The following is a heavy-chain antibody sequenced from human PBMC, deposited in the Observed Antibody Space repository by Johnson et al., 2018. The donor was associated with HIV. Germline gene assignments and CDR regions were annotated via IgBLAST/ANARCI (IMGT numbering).Heavy chain of an antibody. CDR1: GFTFSSYG. CDR3: ARPLGGAFDI. D-gene: IGHD3-10*01. CDR2: IRYDGSNK. Sequence: VQLVESGGGVVQPGGSLRLSCAASGFTFSSYGMHWVRQAPGKGLEWVAFIRYDGSNKYYADSVKGRFTISRDNSKNTLYLQMNSLRAEDTAVYYCARPLGGAFDIWGQGTMVTVSS. V-gene: IGHV3-30*02. J-gene: IGHJ3*02.